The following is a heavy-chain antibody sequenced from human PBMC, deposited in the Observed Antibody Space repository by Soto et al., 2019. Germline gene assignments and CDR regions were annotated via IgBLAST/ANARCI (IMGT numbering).Heavy chain of an antibody. CDR3: AREVRSGWQTWGPKNWFDP. CDR1: GFTFSSYS. Sequence: EVQLVESGGGLVKPGGSLRLSCAASGFTFSSYSMNWVRQAPGKGLEWVSSISSSSSYIYYADSVKGRFTISRDNAKNSLYLQMNSLRTEDTAVYYCAREVRSGWQTWGPKNWFDPWGQGTLVTVSS. J-gene: IGHJ5*02. V-gene: IGHV3-21*01. D-gene: IGHD6-19*01. CDR2: ISSSSSYI.